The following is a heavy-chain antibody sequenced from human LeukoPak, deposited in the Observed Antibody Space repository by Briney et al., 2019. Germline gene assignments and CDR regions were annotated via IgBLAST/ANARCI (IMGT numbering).Heavy chain of an antibody. CDR3: ARGKEAVAVYYFDY. D-gene: IGHD6-19*01. J-gene: IGHJ4*02. V-gene: IGHV3-7*01. CDR1: GFTFSHYW. CDR2: IKQDGSEK. Sequence: PGGSLRLSCAASGFTFSHYWMSWVRQAPGKGLEWVANIKQDGSEKYYVDSVKGRFTISRDNAKNSLYLQMNSLRAEDTAVYYCARGKEAVAVYYFDYWGQGTLVTVSS.